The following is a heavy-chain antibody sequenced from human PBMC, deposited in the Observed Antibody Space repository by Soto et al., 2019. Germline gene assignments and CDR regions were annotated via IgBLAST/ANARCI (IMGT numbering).Heavy chain of an antibody. V-gene: IGHV1-18*01. Sequence: ASVKVSCKASGYTFTSYGISWVRQAPGQGLEWMGWISAYNGNTNYAQKFQGRVTMTRDTPISTAYMELSRLRSDDTAVYYCARDDRYCSGGSCYSLLAFDIWGQGTMVTVSS. J-gene: IGHJ3*02. CDR2: ISAYNGNT. CDR1: GYTFTSYG. D-gene: IGHD2-15*01. CDR3: ARDDRYCSGGSCYSLLAFDI.